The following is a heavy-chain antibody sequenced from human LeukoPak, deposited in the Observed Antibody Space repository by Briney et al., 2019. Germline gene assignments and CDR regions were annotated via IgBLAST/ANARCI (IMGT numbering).Heavy chain of an antibody. V-gene: IGHV1-2*02. D-gene: IGHD3-10*01. CDR3: ARDHYYTSGSPSFDY. J-gene: IGHJ4*02. CDR2: ISPSGGT. Sequence: ASVKVSCKASGYTFTGYYMHWVRQAPGQGLEWMGWISPSGGTDYAQKFQGRVTMTRDTSITTAYMELDSLRSDDTAVYYCARDHYYTSGSPSFDYLGQGTLVTVSS. CDR1: GYTFTGYY.